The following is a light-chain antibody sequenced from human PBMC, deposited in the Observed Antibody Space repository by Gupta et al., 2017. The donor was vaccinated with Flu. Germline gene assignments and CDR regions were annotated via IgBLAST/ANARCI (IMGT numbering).Light chain of an antibody. Sequence: QSVLTQPPSVSGAPGQRVTISCTGSSSNIGAGLDVHWYQQLPGTAPKLLIYDNNYRPSGVPDRFSASKSATSASLVIAGLQAEDEADDYCQSYDSSLRGYVFGTGTEVTVL. CDR1: SSNIGAGLD. CDR3: QSYDSSLRGYV. J-gene: IGLJ1*01. CDR2: DNN. V-gene: IGLV1-40*01.